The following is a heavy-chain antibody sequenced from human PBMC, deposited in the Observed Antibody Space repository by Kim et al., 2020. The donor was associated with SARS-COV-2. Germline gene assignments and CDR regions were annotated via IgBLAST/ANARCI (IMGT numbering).Heavy chain of an antibody. V-gene: IGHV4-4*07. CDR3: ARDLIAAAGYNWFDP. Sequence: PSLKSRVTMSVDTSKDQCSLKLSSVTAADTAVYYCARDLIAAAGYNWFDPWGQGTLVTVSS. D-gene: IGHD6-13*01. J-gene: IGHJ5*02.